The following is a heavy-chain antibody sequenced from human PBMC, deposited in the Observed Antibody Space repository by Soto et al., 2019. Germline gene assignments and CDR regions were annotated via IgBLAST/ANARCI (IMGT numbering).Heavy chain of an antibody. CDR2: IYPGDSDT. Sequence: GESLKISCKGSGYSFTSYWIGWVRQMPGKGLEWMGIIYPGDSDTRYSPSFQGQVTISADKAIITAYLQGSSLKASDTAMYHCARTHYDILTETKYGMDVWGPGTTVNVSS. CDR3: ARTHYDILTETKYGMDV. CDR1: GYSFTSYW. D-gene: IGHD3-9*01. J-gene: IGHJ6*02. V-gene: IGHV5-51*01.